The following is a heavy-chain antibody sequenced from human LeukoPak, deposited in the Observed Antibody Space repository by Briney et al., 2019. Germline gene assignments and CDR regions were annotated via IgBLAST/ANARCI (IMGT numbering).Heavy chain of an antibody. J-gene: IGHJ4*02. CDR1: GYTFTSYY. D-gene: IGHD2-15*01. CDR2: FDPEDGET. V-gene: IGHV1-24*01. Sequence: ASVKVSCKASGYTFTSYYMHWVRQAPGKGLEWMGGFDPEDGETIYAQKFQGRVTMTEDTSTDTAYMELSSLRSEDTAVYYCATDYYCSGGSCYDVDYWGQGTLVTVSS. CDR3: ATDYYCSGGSCYDVDY.